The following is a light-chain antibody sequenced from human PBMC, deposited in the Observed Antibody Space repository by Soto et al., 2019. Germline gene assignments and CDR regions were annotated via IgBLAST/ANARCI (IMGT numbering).Light chain of an antibody. J-gene: IGLJ1*01. CDR3: CSYAGSYTHV. V-gene: IGLV2-11*01. CDR2: DVI. Sequence: QSALTQPRSVSGSPGQSVTISCTGTSSEVGRYNFVSWYQQHPAKAPKLMIYDVIKRPSGVPDRFSGSKSGNTASLTIYGLQAEDEADYHCCSYAGSYTHVFGTGTKLTVL. CDR1: SSEVGRYNF.